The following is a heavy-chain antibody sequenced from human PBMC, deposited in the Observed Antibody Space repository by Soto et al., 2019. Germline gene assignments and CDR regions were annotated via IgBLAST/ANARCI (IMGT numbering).Heavy chain of an antibody. CDR3: ARDPPYYDFWSGYFGPGDYYGMDV. D-gene: IGHD3-3*01. V-gene: IGHV1-69*13. J-gene: IGHJ6*02. Sequence: SVKVSCKASGGTFSSYAISWVRQAPGQGLEWMGGIIPIFGTANYAQKFQGRVTITADESTSTAYMELSSLRSEDTAVYYCARDPPYYDFWSGYFGPGDYYGMDVWGQGTTVTVSS. CDR1: GGTFSSYA. CDR2: IIPIFGTA.